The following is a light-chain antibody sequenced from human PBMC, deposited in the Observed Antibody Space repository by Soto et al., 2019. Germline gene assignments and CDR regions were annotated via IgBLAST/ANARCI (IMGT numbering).Light chain of an antibody. CDR3: QQYNSYST. CDR1: QSISSY. Sequence: DIQMTQSPSTLPASVGDRVTITCRASQSISSYLNWYQQKPGKAPKLLIYDASSLESGVPSRFSGSGSGTEFTLTISSLQPDDFATYYCQQYNSYSTFGQGTKV. CDR2: DAS. V-gene: IGKV1-5*01. J-gene: IGKJ1*01.